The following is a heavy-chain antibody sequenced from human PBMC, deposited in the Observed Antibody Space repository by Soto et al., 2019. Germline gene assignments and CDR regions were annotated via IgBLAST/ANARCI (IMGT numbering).Heavy chain of an antibody. CDR2: ISINGGST. CDR1: GFTFSSYA. Sequence: GSLRLSCSASGFTFSSYAMHWVRQAPGKGLEYVSSISINGGSTHYADYVKGRFTISRDNSRNTQYLQMSSLRADDTAVYYCVKGEFYYDSSAYDPFDSWGQGT. V-gene: IGHV3-64D*06. CDR3: VKGEFYYDSSAYDPFDS. D-gene: IGHD3-22*01. J-gene: IGHJ4*02.